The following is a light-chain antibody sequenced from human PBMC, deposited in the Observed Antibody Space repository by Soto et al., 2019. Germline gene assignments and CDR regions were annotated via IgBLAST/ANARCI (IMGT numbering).Light chain of an antibody. CDR1: SSDVGSYNL. V-gene: IGLV2-23*01. J-gene: IGLJ1*01. Sequence: QSVLTQPASVSASPGQSITISRTGTSSDVGSYNLVSWYQQHPGEAPKLMIYEGSKWPSGVSNRFSGSKSGNTASLTISGLQAEDEADYYCCSYAGSSTYVFGTGTQLTV. CDR2: EGS. CDR3: CSYAGSSTYV.